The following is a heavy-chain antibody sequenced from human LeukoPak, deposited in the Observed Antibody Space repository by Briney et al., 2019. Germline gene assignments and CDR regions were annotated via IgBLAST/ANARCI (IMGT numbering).Heavy chain of an antibody. J-gene: IGHJ4*02. Sequence: ASVKVSCKASGYTFTSCGISWVRQAPGQGREWMGWISAYNGNTNYAQKLQGRVTMTTDTSTSTAYMELRSLRSDDTAVYYCAREYIAVAGSLYDYWGQGTLVTVSS. CDR2: ISAYNGNT. CDR1: GYTFTSCG. V-gene: IGHV1-18*01. CDR3: AREYIAVAGSLYDY. D-gene: IGHD6-19*01.